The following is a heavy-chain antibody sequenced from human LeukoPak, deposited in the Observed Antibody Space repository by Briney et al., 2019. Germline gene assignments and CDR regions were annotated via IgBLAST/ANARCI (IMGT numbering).Heavy chain of an antibody. CDR1: GFTFSNYA. V-gene: IGHV3-23*01. CDR3: ARDGFDYYDSSGYYYFDS. D-gene: IGHD3-22*01. Sequence: GGSLRLSCAASGFTFSNYAMSWVRQAPGKGLEWVSGISTSGGGIYYADSVKGRFTISRDNSMNTLYLQMHSLRADDTAVYYCARDGFDYYDSSGYYYFDSWGQGTLVTVSS. CDR2: ISTSGGGI. J-gene: IGHJ4*02.